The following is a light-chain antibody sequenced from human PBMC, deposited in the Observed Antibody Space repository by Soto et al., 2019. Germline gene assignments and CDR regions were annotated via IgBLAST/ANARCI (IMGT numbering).Light chain of an antibody. Sequence: DIQMTQSPSSLSASVGDRVTITCRASQGISNYLAWYQQKPGKVPELLIYAAATLQSGVPSRFSGSGSSTEFSLTISCLQPEDVATYYCHKYNHAPTFGLGTKVEIK. CDR3: HKYNHAPT. J-gene: IGKJ4*01. V-gene: IGKV1-27*01. CDR2: AAA. CDR1: QGISNY.